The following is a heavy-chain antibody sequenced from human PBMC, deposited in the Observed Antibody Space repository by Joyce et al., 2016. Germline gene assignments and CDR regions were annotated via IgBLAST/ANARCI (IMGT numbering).Heavy chain of an antibody. CDR3: TKMRSAAAFDP. Sequence: EVQLLESGGGLVQQGGSLRLSCAASGFTFINYAMSWVRQAPGKGLEWVSAISGSATSTYYADSVKGRFTISRDNSKNTLYLQMNSLRAEDTAIYYCTKMRSAAAFDPWGQGTLVTVSS. CDR1: GFTFINYA. CDR2: ISGSATST. J-gene: IGHJ5*02. D-gene: IGHD6-13*01. V-gene: IGHV3-23*01.